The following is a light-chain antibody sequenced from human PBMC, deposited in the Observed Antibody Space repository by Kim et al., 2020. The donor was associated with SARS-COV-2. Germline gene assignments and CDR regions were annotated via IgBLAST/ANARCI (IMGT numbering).Light chain of an antibody. CDR3: QQYYSTPRT. V-gene: IGKV4-1*01. Sequence: DIVMTQSPDSLAVSLGERATINCKSSQSVLYRSNNKNYLAWYHQKPGQPPKLLIYWASTRESGVPDRFSGSGSGTDFTLTISSLQAEDVAVYYCQQYYSTPRTFGQGTKVDIK. CDR1: QSVLYRSNNKNY. J-gene: IGKJ1*01. CDR2: WAS.